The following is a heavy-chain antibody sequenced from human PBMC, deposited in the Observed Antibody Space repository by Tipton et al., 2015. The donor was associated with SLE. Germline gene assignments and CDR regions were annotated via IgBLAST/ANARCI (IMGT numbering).Heavy chain of an antibody. D-gene: IGHD3-22*01. CDR2: VYDSGTT. CDR1: GDSITSDIYY. CDR3: ARVVTVGAAHYYDIDV. J-gene: IGHJ5*02. Sequence: TLSLTCFVSGDSITSDIYYWGWIRQPPGKGLEWIGSVYDSGTTHYNPSLKSRVTMSVDTSKTQFSLKLGSLTAADTAVYYCARVVTVGAAHYYDIDVWGQGTLVTVSS. V-gene: IGHV4-39*07.